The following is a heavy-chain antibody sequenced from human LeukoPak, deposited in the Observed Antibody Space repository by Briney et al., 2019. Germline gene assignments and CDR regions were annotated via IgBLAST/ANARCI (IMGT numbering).Heavy chain of an antibody. D-gene: IGHD1-26*01. V-gene: IGHV5-51*01. CDR1: GFGFTSYW. CDR2: IYPGDSDT. CDR3: ARNVESGPYYYGMDV. Sequence: GESLKISCKTSGFGFTSYWIGWVRQMPGQGLEWMGIIYPGDSDTIYSPSFRGQVTISADKSTSTAYLQWSSLKASDTAIYYCARNVESGPYYYGMDVWGQGTTVTVSS. J-gene: IGHJ6*02.